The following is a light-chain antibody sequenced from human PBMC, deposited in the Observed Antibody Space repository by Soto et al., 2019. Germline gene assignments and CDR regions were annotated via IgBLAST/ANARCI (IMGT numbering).Light chain of an antibody. Sequence: QSVLTQPPSVSAAPGQKVTISCSGSSSNIGNNYVSWYQQLPGTAPKLLIYENNKRPSGIPDRFSGSKSGTSATLGITGLQTVDEADYYCGTWDSSLSGVFGGGTQLTVL. CDR3: GTWDSSLSGV. CDR2: ENN. J-gene: IGLJ2*01. CDR1: SSNIGNNY. V-gene: IGLV1-51*02.